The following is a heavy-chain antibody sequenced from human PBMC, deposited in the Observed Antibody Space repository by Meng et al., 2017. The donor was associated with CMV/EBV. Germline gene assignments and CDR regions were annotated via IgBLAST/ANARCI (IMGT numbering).Heavy chain of an antibody. CDR3: ARLNSVPAAISPHYYYYGMDA. CDR1: GYTFTSYG. V-gene: IGHV1-18*01. D-gene: IGHD2-2*01. CDR2: ISAYNGNT. J-gene: IGHJ6*02. Sequence: ASVKVSCKASGYTFTSYGISWVRQAPGQGLEWMGWISAYNGNTNYAQKLQGRVTMTTDTSTSTAYMELRSLRSDDTAVYYCARLNSVPAAISPHYYYYGMDAWGQGTTVTVSS.